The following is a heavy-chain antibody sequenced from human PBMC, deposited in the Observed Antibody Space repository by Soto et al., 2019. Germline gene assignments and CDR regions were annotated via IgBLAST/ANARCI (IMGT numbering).Heavy chain of an antibody. J-gene: IGHJ5*02. V-gene: IGHV5-10-1*01. Sequence: PGESLNISCKGSGYSFTSYWISWVRQMPGKGLEWMGRIDPSDSYTKRSPSFQGHVTISADKSISTAYLQWSSLKASDTAMYYCARQYCRSTSCYIGWFDPWGQGTLVTVSS. CDR1: GYSFTSYW. CDR3: ARQYCRSTSCYIGWFDP. CDR2: IDPSDSYT. D-gene: IGHD2-2*02.